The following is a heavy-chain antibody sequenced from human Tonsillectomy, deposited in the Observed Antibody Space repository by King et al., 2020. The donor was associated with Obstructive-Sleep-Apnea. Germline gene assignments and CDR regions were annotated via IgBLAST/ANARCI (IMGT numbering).Heavy chain of an antibody. V-gene: IGHV3-30*02. CDR2: IRYDGSNK. J-gene: IGHJ4*02. CDR1: GFTFSSYG. CDR3: AKDGVAGYSYGADFDY. D-gene: IGHD5-18*01. Sequence: VQLVESGGGVVQPGRSLRLSCAASGFTFSSYGMHWVRQAPGKGLEWVAFIRYDGSNKYYADSVKGRFTISRDNSKNTLYLQMNSLRAEDTAVYYCAKDGVAGYSYGADFDYWGQGTLVTVSS.